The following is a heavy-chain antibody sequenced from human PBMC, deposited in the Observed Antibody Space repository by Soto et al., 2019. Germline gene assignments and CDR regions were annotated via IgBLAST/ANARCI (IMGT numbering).Heavy chain of an antibody. D-gene: IGHD6-13*01. V-gene: IGHV3-21*01. CDR2: ISSASSYT. Sequence: EVQLVESGGGLVKPGGSLRLSCAASGFTFSSYSMNWVRQAPGKGLEWVSSISSASSYTYYADSVKGRFTISRDNAKNSLLLQMSGLRVDDTAVYYCARVKTGSAAGIGSPADYWGQGILVTVSS. CDR1: GFTFSSYS. J-gene: IGHJ4*02. CDR3: ARVKTGSAAGIGSPADY.